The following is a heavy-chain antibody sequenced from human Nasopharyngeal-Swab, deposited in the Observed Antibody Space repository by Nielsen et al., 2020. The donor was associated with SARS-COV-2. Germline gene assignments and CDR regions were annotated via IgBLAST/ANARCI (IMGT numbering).Heavy chain of an antibody. J-gene: IGHJ5*02. CDR2: ISSNGSTI. D-gene: IGHD2-15*01. V-gene: IGHV3-11*01. CDR3: ARGEVGS. Sequence: WIRQPPGKGLEWVSYISSNGSTIYYADSVKGRFTISRDNAKNSLYLQMNSLRAEDTAVYYCARGEVGSWGQGTLVTVSS.